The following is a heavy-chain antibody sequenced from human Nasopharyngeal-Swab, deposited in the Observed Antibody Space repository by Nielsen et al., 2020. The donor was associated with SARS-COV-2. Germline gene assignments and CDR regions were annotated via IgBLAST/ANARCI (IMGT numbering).Heavy chain of an antibody. V-gene: IGHV4-38-2*02. CDR2: IYHSGST. Sequence: SETLSLTCTVSGYSISSCYYWGCLRQPPGKGLEWIGSIYHSGSTYYNPSLKSRVTISVDTSKNQFSLKLSSVTAADTAVYYCARRSDWFDPWGQGTLVTVSS. CDR1: GYSISSCYY. CDR3: ARRSDWFDP. J-gene: IGHJ5*02.